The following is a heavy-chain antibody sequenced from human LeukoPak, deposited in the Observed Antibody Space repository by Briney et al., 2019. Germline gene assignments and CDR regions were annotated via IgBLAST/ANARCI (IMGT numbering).Heavy chain of an antibody. D-gene: IGHD6-19*01. Sequence: GESLKISCKGSGYSFTSYWIGWVRQMPGKGLEWMGIIYPGDSDTRYSPSFQGQVTISADKSISTAYLQWSSLKASDTAMYYCARAPQWPNGDYYYYMDVWGKGTTVTVSS. CDR3: ARAPQWPNGDYYYYMDV. J-gene: IGHJ6*03. CDR2: IYPGDSDT. CDR1: GYSFTSYW. V-gene: IGHV5-51*01.